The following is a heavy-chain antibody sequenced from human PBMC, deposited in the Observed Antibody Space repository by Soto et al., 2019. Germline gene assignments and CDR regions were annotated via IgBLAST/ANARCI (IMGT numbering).Heavy chain of an antibody. CDR1: GDTFSTYA. CDR2: INAGNGNT. J-gene: IGHJ6*03. Sequence: QVQLVQSGAEVKKPGASVKVSCKASGDTFSTYAMHWVRQAPGQRLEWMGWINAGNGNTKYSQKFQGRVTITSDTSASTAYMVLSSLRSEDTAMYYCARGSIAVPKIYYYYYMDFWGKGTTVTVSS. CDR3: ARGSIAVPKIYYYYYMDF. V-gene: IGHV1-3*01. D-gene: IGHD6-6*01.